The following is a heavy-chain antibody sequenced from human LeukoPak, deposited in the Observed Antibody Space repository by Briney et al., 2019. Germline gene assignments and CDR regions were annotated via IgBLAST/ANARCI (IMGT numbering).Heavy chain of an antibody. CDR1: GFTFNNYA. D-gene: IGHD3-22*01. CDR3: AKGDSTYYYDSSGYM. J-gene: IGHJ4*02. CDR2: ISGSGGST. V-gene: IGHV3-23*01. Sequence: GGSLRLSCAASGFTFNNYAMSWVGQAPGKGLEWVSVISGSGGSTDYAYSVKGRFTISRDNSKNTLYLQMNSLRAEDTAVYYCAKGDSTYYYDSSGYMWGQGTLVTVSP.